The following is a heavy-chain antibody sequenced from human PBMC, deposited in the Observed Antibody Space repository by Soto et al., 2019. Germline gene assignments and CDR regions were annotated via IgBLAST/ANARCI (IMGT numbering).Heavy chain of an antibody. J-gene: IGHJ4*02. CDR1: GYTFTSYG. V-gene: IGHV1-18*01. CDR3: ARGPAYDTKEGSPSFDY. CDR2: ISAYNGNT. Sequence: VXXXQSGXEVKKXGAXVKVSCKASGYTFTSYGISWVRQAXXXXXXXMGWISAYNGNTNYAQKLQGRVTMTTDTSTSTAYMELRSXRSDDTAVYYCARGPAYDTKEGSPSFDYWGQGTLVTVSS. D-gene: IGHD3-22*01.